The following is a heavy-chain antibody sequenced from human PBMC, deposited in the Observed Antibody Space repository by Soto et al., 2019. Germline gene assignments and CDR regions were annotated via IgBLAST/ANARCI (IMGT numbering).Heavy chain of an antibody. CDR1: GFTFGSYG. J-gene: IGHJ4*02. D-gene: IGHD3-9*01. V-gene: IGHV3-48*02. Sequence: PVGFLRLSCAASGFTFGSYGRNWVRQAPGKGLEWVSYISSSSSTIYYADSVKGRFTISRDNAKNSLYLQMNSLRDEDTAVYYCARDMDDILTGTAGYFDYWGQGTLVTVSS. CDR2: ISSSSSTI. CDR3: ARDMDDILTGTAGYFDY.